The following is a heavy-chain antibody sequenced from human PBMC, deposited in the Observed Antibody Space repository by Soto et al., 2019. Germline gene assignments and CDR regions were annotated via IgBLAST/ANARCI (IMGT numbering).Heavy chain of an antibody. V-gene: IGHV2-5*02. CDR1: GFSLSTSRVG. J-gene: IGHJ4*02. CDR3: AHAYGGRSLY. D-gene: IGHD1-26*01. CDR2: IYWDDAK. Sequence: QITLKESGPTLVKPTQTLTLTCTFSGFSLSTSRVGVGWIRQPRGKALEWLAVIYWDDAKTYRPSLKSRLTITKDTSKNQVALTMTNMDPVDTATYYCAHAYGGRSLYWGQGTLVTVSS.